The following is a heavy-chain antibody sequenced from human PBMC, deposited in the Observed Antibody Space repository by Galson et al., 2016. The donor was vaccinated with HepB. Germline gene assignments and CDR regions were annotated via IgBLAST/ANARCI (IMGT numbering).Heavy chain of an antibody. D-gene: IGHD6-19*01. CDR1: GFTFSSYS. V-gene: IGHV3-21*01. CDR2: ISGSNSYI. CDR3: ARGREFIAVTGSRWFDP. Sequence: SLRLSCAASGFTFSSYSMNWVRQAPGKGLEWVSSISGSNSYIYYADSVKGRFTISRDNAKNSLYLQMNSLRAEDTAVYYCARGREFIAVTGSRWFDPWGQEPWSPSPQ. J-gene: IGHJ5*02.